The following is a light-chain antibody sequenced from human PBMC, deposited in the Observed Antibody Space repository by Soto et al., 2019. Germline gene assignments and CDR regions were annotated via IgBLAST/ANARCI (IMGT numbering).Light chain of an antibody. CDR1: SSDVGGYNY. J-gene: IGLJ1*01. CDR2: EVS. V-gene: IGLV2-14*01. CDR3: SSYTSSSTPIV. Sequence: QSVLTQPASVSGSPGQSSTISCTGTSSDVGGYNYVSWYQQHPGKAPKLMIYEVSNRPSGVSNRFSGSKSGNTASLTISGLQAEDEADYYRSSYTSSSTPIVFGTGTKVTVL.